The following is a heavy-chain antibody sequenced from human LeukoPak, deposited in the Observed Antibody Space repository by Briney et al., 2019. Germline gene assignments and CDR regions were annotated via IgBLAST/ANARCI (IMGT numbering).Heavy chain of an antibody. J-gene: IGHJ4*02. CDR3: ARHADNLAYGFDY. D-gene: IGHD3-16*01. V-gene: IGHV5-51*01. CDR2: IYPGDSDT. CDR1: GHSFTTFW. Sequence: GESLKISCKASGHSFTTFWIGWVRQMPGKGLEWMGIIYPGDSDTTYSPSFQGQVTISADKSISTAYLQWRSLEASDTAMYYCARHADNLAYGFDYWGQGTVVTVSS.